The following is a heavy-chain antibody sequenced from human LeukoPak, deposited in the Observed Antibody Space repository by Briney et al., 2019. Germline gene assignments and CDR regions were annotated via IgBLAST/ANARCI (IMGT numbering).Heavy chain of an antibody. Sequence: SETLSLTCTVSGGSINNYYWNWIRQPPGKGLEWIGYIFYTGSANYNPSLKSRVTTSVDTSKNQFSLKLSPVTAADTAVYYCARGSGYSYGWTNAGYYYYMDVWGKGTSVSVSS. J-gene: IGHJ6*03. D-gene: IGHD5-18*01. V-gene: IGHV4-59*01. CDR1: GGSINNYY. CDR3: ARGSGYSYGWTNAGYYYYMDV. CDR2: IFYTGSA.